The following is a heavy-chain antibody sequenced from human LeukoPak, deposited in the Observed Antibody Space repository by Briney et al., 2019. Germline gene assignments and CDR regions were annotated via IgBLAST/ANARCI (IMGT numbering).Heavy chain of an antibody. CDR2: IIPSLAIA. J-gene: IGHJ4*02. Sequence: ASVKVPCKASGYTFTGYYMHWVRQAPGQGLEWMGRIIPSLAIANYAQKFQDRVTIIADKSTSTAYMELSSLRSEDTATYYCARGGVRDDFSGYYFDYWGQGALVTVSS. CDR3: ARGGVRDDFSGYYFDY. CDR1: GYTFTGYY. V-gene: IGHV1-69*02. D-gene: IGHD3-22*01.